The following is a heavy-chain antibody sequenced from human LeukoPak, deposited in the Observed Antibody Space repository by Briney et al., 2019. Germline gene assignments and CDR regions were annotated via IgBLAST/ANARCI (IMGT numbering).Heavy chain of an antibody. V-gene: IGHV3-23*01. Sequence: GGSLRLSCAAPGFTFSSYAMSWVRQAPGKGLEWVSAISGSGGSTYYADSVKGRFTISRDNAKNSVYLQMNSLRAEDTAVYYCAKDGETVGGDFDPWGQGTLVTVSS. CDR2: ISGSGGST. CDR1: GFTFSSYA. CDR3: AKDGETVGGDFDP. J-gene: IGHJ5*02. D-gene: IGHD3-10*01.